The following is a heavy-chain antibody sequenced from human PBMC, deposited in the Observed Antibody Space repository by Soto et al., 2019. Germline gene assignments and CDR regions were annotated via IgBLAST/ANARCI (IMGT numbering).Heavy chain of an antibody. V-gene: IGHV4-39*07. D-gene: IGHD5-18*01. J-gene: IGHJ4*02. CDR3: ARGYDTALAPIF. CDR2: INHLTTT. Sequence: SETLSLTCTVSGGSISRSSYHWSWIRQTPGKGLEWIGEINHLTTTNYNPSLKSRVIISLDTPKNQFSLKLSSVTAADTAVYYCARGYDTALAPIFWGQGILVTVSS. CDR1: GGSISRSSYH.